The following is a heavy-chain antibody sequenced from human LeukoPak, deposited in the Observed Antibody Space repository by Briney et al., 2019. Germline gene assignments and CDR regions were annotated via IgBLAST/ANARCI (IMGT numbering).Heavy chain of an antibody. D-gene: IGHD3-10*01. CDR2: VSGGGGST. Sequence: GGSLRLSCAASGFTFSTYNMYWVRQAPGKGLEWVSAVSGGGGSTYYADSVKGRFTISRDNSKNTLFLQMNSLRAEDTAIYYCAKGGYFDAGTYYSCYVDSWGQGTHVTVSS. J-gene: IGHJ4*02. CDR1: GFTFSTYN. CDR3: AKGGYFDAGTYYSCYVDS. V-gene: IGHV3-23*01.